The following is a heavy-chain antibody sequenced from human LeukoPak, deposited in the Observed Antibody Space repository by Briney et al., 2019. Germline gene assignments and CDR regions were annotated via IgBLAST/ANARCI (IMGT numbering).Heavy chain of an antibody. CDR2: INSDGSST. V-gene: IGHV3-74*01. Sequence: PGGSLRLSCAASGFTLSNYWMYWVRQAPGKGLVWVSRINSDGSSTSYADSVKGRFTISRDNTKNTLYLQMNSLRAEDTAVYYCARGRGSTGDYWGQGTLVTVSS. CDR3: ARGRGSTGDY. CDR1: GFTLSNYW. D-gene: IGHD2-2*01. J-gene: IGHJ4*02.